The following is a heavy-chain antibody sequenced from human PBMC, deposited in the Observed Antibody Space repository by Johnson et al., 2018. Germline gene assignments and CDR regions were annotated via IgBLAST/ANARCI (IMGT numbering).Heavy chain of an antibody. CDR1: GFAFGSYA. Sequence: VQLVESGGGLVQPGGSLRLSCAASGFAFGSYAMSWVRQAPGRGLEWVSAISGSGSNTYYADYVEGRFTVSRDNSKNTLYLQMNSLRAEDPAVYYCAKGWAGGGNTLDYWGQGTLLTVSS. J-gene: IGHJ4*02. CDR2: ISGSGSNT. CDR3: AKGWAGGGNTLDY. D-gene: IGHD2-8*02. V-gene: IGHV3-23*04.